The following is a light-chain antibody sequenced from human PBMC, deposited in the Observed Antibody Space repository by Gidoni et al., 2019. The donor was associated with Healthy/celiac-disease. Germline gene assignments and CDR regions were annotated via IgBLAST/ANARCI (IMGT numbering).Light chain of an antibody. CDR3: QHRWT. J-gene: IGKJ2*02. Sequence: DIQMTQSPSSLSASVGDRVTITCQASQDISNYLNWYQQKPGKAPKLLIYDASNLETGVPSRVSGSGSGTDFTFTISSLQPEDIATYYCQHRWTFGQGTKLEIK. V-gene: IGKV1-33*01. CDR2: DAS. CDR1: QDISNY.